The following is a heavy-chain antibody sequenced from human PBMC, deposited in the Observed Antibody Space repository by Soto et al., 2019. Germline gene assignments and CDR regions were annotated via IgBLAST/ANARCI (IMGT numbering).Heavy chain of an antibody. Sequence: EVQLLESGGGFIQPGGSLRLSCATSEFTFSSYAMSWVRQAPGKGLEWVSAISGSTVASTYYADSVKGRFTISRDNSKNTLYLQMNSLRAEDTAVYYCNNGGSVWYVHYFDNWGQGTLVTVSS. J-gene: IGHJ4*02. CDR3: NNGGSVWYVHYFDN. CDR1: EFTFSSYA. CDR2: ISGSTVAST. D-gene: IGHD6-19*01. V-gene: IGHV3-23*01.